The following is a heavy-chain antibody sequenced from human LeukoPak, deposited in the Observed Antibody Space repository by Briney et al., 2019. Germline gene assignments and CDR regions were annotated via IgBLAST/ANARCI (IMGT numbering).Heavy chain of an antibody. CDR1: GFTFSSYW. CDR3: ARVMDDSSGWIGDYYYMDV. CDR2: IKQDGSEK. D-gene: IGHD6-19*01. J-gene: IGHJ6*03. V-gene: IGHV3-7*01. Sequence: GGSLRLSCAASGFTFSSYWMSWVRQAPGKGLEWVANIKQDGSEKYYVDSVKGRFTISRDNAKNSLYLQMNSLRAEGTAVYYCARVMDDSSGWIGDYYYMDVWGKGTTVTVSS.